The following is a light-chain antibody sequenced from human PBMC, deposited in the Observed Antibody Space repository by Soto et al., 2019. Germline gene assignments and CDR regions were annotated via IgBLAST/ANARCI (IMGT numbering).Light chain of an antibody. Sequence: QSALTQPASVSGSPGQSITMSRTGTSSDVGGYNYVSWYQQHPGKAPKLMIYEVSNRPSGVSNRFSGSKSGNTASLTISGLQAEDEADYYCSSYTSSSTPYYVFGTGTKVTVL. CDR2: EVS. J-gene: IGLJ1*01. CDR1: SSDVGGYNY. V-gene: IGLV2-14*01. CDR3: SSYTSSSTPYYV.